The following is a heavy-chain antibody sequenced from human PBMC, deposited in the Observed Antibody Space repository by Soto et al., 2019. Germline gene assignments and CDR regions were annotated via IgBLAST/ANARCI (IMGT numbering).Heavy chain of an antibody. D-gene: IGHD2-2*01. Sequence: PVGSLRLSCAASGLTFISYSMNWVRQAPGKGLEWVSSISSSSSYIYYADSVKGRFTISRDNAKNSLYLQMNSLRAEDTAVYYCARDKYCSSTSCYQRPIDYWGQGTLVTVSS. V-gene: IGHV3-21*01. CDR3: ARDKYCSSTSCYQRPIDY. CDR1: GLTFISYS. J-gene: IGHJ4*02. CDR2: ISSSSSYI.